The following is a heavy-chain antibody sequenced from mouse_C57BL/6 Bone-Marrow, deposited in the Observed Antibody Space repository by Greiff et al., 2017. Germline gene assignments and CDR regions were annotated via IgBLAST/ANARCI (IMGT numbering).Heavy chain of an antibody. Sequence: QVQLQQSGAELVRPGTSVTVSCKASGYAFTNYLIEWVEQRPGQGLEWIGVINPGSGGTNYNEKFKGKATLTADKSSSTAYMQLSSLTSEDSAVYFCARDLDYFDYWGQGTTLTVSS. CDR3: ARDLDYFDY. CDR2: INPGSGGT. J-gene: IGHJ2*01. V-gene: IGHV1-54*01. CDR1: GYAFTNYL.